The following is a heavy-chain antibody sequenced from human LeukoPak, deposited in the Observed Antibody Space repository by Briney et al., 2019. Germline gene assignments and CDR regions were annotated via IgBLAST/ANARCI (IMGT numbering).Heavy chain of an antibody. D-gene: IGHD6-19*01. Sequence: GGSLRLSCAASEFIFSDYAMGWVRQAPGKGLEWVSTIAKTTYATFYADSVKGRFTISRDNSKNTLYLQMNSLRTEDTAVYFCAKFEGATIPGWFNDYWGQGILVTVSS. J-gene: IGHJ4*02. CDR3: AKFEGATIPGWFNDY. CDR2: IAKTTYAT. V-gene: IGHV3-23*01. CDR1: EFIFSDYA.